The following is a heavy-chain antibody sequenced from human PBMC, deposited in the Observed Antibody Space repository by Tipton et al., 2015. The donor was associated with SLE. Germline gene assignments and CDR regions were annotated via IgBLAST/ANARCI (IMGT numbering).Heavy chain of an antibody. J-gene: IGHJ6*03. V-gene: IGHV1-3*01. Sequence: QLVQSGPEVKKPGASVKVSCKASGYTFTSYAMHWVRQDPGQRLEWMGWINAGNGNTNYAQKLQGRVTMTTDTSTSTAYMELRSLRSDDTAVYYCARASLGGSLSLPDYMDVWGKGTTVTVSS. D-gene: IGHD3-16*01. CDR1: GYTFTSYA. CDR3: ARASLGGSLSLPDYMDV. CDR2: INAGNGNT.